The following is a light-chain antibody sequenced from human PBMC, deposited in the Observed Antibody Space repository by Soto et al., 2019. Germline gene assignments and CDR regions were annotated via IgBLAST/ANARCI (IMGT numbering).Light chain of an antibody. CDR1: SGDVGGYNY. CDR2: DVS. CDR3: CSYAGSYSLYV. V-gene: IGLV2-11*01. Sequence: QSVLTQPRSVSGSPEQSVTISCTGTSGDVGGYNYVSWYQQHPGKAPKLMIYDVSNRPSGVPDRFSGCKSGNTASLTISGLQAEDEADYYCCSYAGSYSLYVFGTGTKVTVL. J-gene: IGLJ1*01.